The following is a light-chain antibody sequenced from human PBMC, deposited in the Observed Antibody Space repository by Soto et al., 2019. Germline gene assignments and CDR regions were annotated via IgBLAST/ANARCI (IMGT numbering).Light chain of an antibody. V-gene: IGLV2-14*01. CDR3: SSYSISTAYL. CDR1: SSDVGGYDH. CDR2: EVS. Sequence: ALAQPASVSGSPGQSITISCTGTSSDVGGYDHVSWYQLHPGKAPKLIVFEVSNRPSGVSYRFSGSKSGNTASLTISGLQAEDEADYFCSSYSISTAYLFGTGTKVTVL. J-gene: IGLJ1*01.